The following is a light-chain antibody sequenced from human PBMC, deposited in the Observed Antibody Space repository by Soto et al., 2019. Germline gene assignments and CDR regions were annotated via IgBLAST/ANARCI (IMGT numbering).Light chain of an antibody. V-gene: IGKV1-27*01. Sequence: DIQMTQSPSSLSASVGDSVTITCRASQGINNYLAWYQQKPGKVPVLLIYSASTLKSGVPSRFSGRGAGTDFTLTISSLQPEDSATYYCQKYDRAPRTFGQGTKVDIK. CDR3: QKYDRAPRT. CDR1: QGINNY. CDR2: SAS. J-gene: IGKJ1*01.